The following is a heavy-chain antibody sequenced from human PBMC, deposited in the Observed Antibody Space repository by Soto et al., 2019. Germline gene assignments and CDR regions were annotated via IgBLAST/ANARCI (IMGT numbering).Heavy chain of an antibody. Sequence: PSETLSLTCTVSGGSISSGDYYWSWIRQPPGKGLEWIGYIYYSGSTYYNPSLKSRVTISVDTSKNQFSLKLSSVTAADTAVYYCARETYGSGSPPYGMDVWGQGTTGTVSS. CDR2: IYYSGST. J-gene: IGHJ6*02. D-gene: IGHD3-10*01. CDR1: GGSISSGDYY. V-gene: IGHV4-30-4*01. CDR3: ARETYGSGSPPYGMDV.